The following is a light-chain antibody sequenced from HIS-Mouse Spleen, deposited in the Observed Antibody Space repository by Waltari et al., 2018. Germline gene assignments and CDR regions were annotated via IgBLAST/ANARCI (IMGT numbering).Light chain of an antibody. CDR2: AAS. J-gene: IGKJ2*01. V-gene: IGKV1D-8*02. CDR1: QGISRY. Sequence: AIWMTQSPSLLSASTGDRVTSSCRMSQGISRYVAWYQQKPGKAPELLIYAASTLQSGVPSRFSGSGSGTDFTLTISCLQSEDFATYYCQQYYSFPYTFGQGTKLEIK. CDR3: QQYYSFPYT.